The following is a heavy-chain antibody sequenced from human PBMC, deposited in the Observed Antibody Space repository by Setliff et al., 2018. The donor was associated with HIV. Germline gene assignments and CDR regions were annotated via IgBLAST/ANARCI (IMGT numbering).Heavy chain of an antibody. CDR1: GYSISSDYY. D-gene: IGHD5-18*01. CDR3: ARGIPLYSYGSYYLDY. Sequence: PSETLSLTCAVSGYSISSDYYWGWIRQPPGKGLEWIGEINHSGSTNYNPSLKSRVTISVDTSKNQLSLKLSSVTAADTAVYYCARGIPLYSYGSYYLDYWGQGTPVTVSS. V-gene: IGHV4-38-2*01. CDR2: INHSGST. J-gene: IGHJ4*02.